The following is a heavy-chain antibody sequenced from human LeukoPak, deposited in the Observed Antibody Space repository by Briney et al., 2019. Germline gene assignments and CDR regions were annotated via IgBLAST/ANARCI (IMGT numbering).Heavy chain of an antibody. CDR1: GFSFSTYW. CDR3: SSQISRGGN. D-gene: IGHD3-16*01. Sequence: PGGSLRLSCAASGFSFSTYWMHWVRQVPGKGPEWVSHITPDGSSTNYADSVKGRFTISRDNVKNTLYLQMNSLRAEDTAVYYCSSQISRGGNWGQGTLVTVSS. V-gene: IGHV3-74*01. J-gene: IGHJ4*02. CDR2: ITPDGSST.